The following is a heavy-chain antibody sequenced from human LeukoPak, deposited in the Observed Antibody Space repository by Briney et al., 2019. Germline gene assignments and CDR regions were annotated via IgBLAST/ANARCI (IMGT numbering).Heavy chain of an antibody. CDR1: GFTVSSNY. CDR2: IYSGGST. Sequence: GGSLRLSCAASGFTVSSNYMSWVRQAPGEGLEWVSVIYSGGSTYYADSVKGRFTISRDNSKNTLYLQMNSLRAEDTAVYYCARATSYVWGSYRSYYFDYWGQGTLVTVSS. CDR3: ARATSYVWGSYRSYYFDY. V-gene: IGHV3-53*01. D-gene: IGHD3-16*02. J-gene: IGHJ4*02.